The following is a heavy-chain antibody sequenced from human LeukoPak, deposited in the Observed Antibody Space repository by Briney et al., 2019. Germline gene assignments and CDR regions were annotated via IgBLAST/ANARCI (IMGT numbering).Heavy chain of an antibody. D-gene: IGHD6-6*01. CDR3: ARERWIAARPGHYFDY. J-gene: IGHJ4*02. CDR1: GYTLTELS. Sequence: ASVKVSCKVSGYTLTELSMHWVRQAPGKGLEWMGGFDPEDGETIYAQKFQGRVTITTDESTSTAYMELSSLRSEDTAVYYCARERWIAARPGHYFDYWGQGTLVTASS. V-gene: IGHV1-24*01. CDR2: FDPEDGET.